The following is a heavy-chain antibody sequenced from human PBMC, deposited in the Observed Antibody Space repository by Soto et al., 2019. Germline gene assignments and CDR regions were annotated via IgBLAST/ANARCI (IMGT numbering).Heavy chain of an antibody. J-gene: IGHJ4*02. CDR3: EGRGYSYERSLVDY. CDR1: GGTFGSYA. D-gene: IGHD5-18*01. CDR2: IIPIFGTA. Sequence: ASVKVSCKASGGTFGSYAISWVRQAPGQGLEWMGGIIPIFGTANYAQKFQGRVTITADESTSTAYMELSSLRSEDTAVYYCEGRGYSYERSLVDYWGQGPLVTVSS. V-gene: IGHV1-69*13.